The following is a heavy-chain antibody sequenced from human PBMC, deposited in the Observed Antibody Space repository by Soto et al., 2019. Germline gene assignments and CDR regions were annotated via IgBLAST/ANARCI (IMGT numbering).Heavy chain of an antibody. CDR2: ISYDGTNK. CDR1: GFTFSTYG. Sequence: QVQLVESGGGEVQPGRSLTISCAASGFTFSTYGMHWVRQTPGKGLERVAGISYDGTNKFYSDSVKGRFTISRDNFKNTLTLQMNSLRADDTAVYSCAKDLQSYGDYDYYCYGMDVWGLGTRVTVSS. V-gene: IGHV3-30*18. J-gene: IGHJ6*02. CDR3: AKDLQSYGDYDYYCYGMDV. D-gene: IGHD4-17*01.